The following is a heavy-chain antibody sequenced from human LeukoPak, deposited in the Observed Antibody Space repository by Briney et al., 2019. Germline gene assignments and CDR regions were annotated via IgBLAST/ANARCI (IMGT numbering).Heavy chain of an antibody. CDR2: IDPGDSFT. V-gene: IGHV5-10-1*01. CDR3: ARDGGGVSSWVSH. Sequence: GAVMKICCEGSGYSFTTYWLSGVRQLPGKGLEWMGRIDPGDSFTKYSPSFQGHVTISVEKSISTAYLQWSSLKASDSAMYYCARDGGGVSSWVSHWGQGTLVTVSS. J-gene: IGHJ4*02. CDR1: GYSFTTYW. D-gene: IGHD2-8*02.